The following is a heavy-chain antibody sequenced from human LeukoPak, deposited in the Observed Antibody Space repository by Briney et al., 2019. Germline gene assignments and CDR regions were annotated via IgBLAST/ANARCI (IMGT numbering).Heavy chain of an antibody. CDR1: GFTYSSYG. V-gene: IGHV3-30*03. J-gene: IGHJ4*02. CDR2: ISSDGSNK. CDR3: DPHDSSSHF. Sequence: QAGGSLRLSCAASGFTYSSYGMHWVRQAPGKGLEWVAFISSDGSNKYYADSVKGRFTISRDNSKNTLYLQMNSLRAEDTAVYHCDPHDSSSHFWGQGTLVSVSS. D-gene: IGHD6-6*01.